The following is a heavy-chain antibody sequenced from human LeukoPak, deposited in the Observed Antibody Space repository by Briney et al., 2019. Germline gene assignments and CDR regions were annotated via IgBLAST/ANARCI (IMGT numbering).Heavy chain of an antibody. Sequence: AGGSLRLSCAASGLTVGSNYMSWVRQAPGKGLEWVSIIYRGGSTNYADSVKGRFTISRDTSKNTLYLQMNSLRAEDTAVYYCARLSANSSAYFFDYWGQGTLVTVSS. D-gene: IGHD3-22*01. CDR2: IYRGGST. CDR1: GLTVGSNY. V-gene: IGHV3-66*04. J-gene: IGHJ4*02. CDR3: ARLSANSSAYFFDY.